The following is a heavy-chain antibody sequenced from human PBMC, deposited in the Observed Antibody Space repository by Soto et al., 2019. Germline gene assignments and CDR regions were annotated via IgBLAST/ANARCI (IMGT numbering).Heavy chain of an antibody. V-gene: IGHV3-48*03. CDR3: ARDPAIYSGKFDYGLDV. CDR2: IGTSGKTI. D-gene: IGHD4-4*01. J-gene: IGHJ6*02. CDR1: GFTFSSYE. Sequence: GGSLRLSCAVSGFTFSSYEMNWVRQAPGKALEWVSYIGTSGKTIYYADSVRGRFTISRDNAKNSLYLQMNSLRAEDTAVYFCARDPAIYSGKFDYGLDVWGRGTTVTVSS.